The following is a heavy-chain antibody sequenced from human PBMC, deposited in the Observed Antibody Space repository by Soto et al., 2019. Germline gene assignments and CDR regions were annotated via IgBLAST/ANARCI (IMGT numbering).Heavy chain of an antibody. J-gene: IGHJ4*02. D-gene: IGHD3-16*01. V-gene: IGHV4-59*01. CDR1: GASISSYY. CDR2: IFYGGST. Sequence: PSETLSLTCAVSGASISSYYLSWMRQSPGKGMEWIGYIFYGGSTNYNPSLKSRVSMSVDTSENRLTLRLTSVTSADTAVYHCAGGGSYASPNFDHWGQGALVTVYS. CDR3: AGGGSYASPNFDH.